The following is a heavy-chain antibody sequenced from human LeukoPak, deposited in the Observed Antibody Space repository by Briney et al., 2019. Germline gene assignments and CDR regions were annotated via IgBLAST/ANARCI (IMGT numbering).Heavy chain of an antibody. CDR1: GFTFDDYA. D-gene: IGHD1-26*01. J-gene: IGHJ4*02. V-gene: IGHV3-9*01. CDR3: AKGRVEWELPPYYFDY. Sequence: GRSLRLSCAASGFTFDDYAMHWVRQAPGKGLEWVSGISWNSGSIGYADSVKGRFTISRDNAKNSLYLQMNSLRAEDTALYYCAKGRVEWELPPYYFDYWGQGTLVTVSS. CDR2: ISWNSGSI.